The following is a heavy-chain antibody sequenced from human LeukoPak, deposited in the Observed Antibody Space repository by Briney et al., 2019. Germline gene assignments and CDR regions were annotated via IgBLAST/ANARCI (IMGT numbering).Heavy chain of an antibody. CDR2: INPSGGST. D-gene: IGHD3-22*01. Sequence: ASVKVSCKASGYTFTSYYMHWVRQAPGQGLEWMGIINPSGGSTSYAQKFQGRVTMTRDMSTNTVYMELSSLRSEDTAVYYCAREGRRYYYDSSGYYYWGQGTLVTVSS. V-gene: IGHV1-46*01. J-gene: IGHJ4*02. CDR1: GYTFTSYY. CDR3: AREGRRYYYDSSGYYY.